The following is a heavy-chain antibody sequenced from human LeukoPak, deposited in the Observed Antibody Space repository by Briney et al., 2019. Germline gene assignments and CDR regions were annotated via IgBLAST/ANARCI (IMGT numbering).Heavy chain of an antibody. D-gene: IGHD5-18*01. CDR1: GASIYTVGSF. CDR2: INHSGST. Sequence: SETLSLTCAVSGASIYTVGSFWGWIRQPPGKGLEWIGEINHSGSTNYNPSLKSRVTISVDTSKNQFSLMLSSVTAADTAVYYCARGRSYGVWGQGTLVTVSS. J-gene: IGHJ4*02. CDR3: ARGRSYGV. V-gene: IGHV4-34*01.